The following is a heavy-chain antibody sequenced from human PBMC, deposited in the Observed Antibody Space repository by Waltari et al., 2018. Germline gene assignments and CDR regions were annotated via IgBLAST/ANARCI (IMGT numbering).Heavy chain of an antibody. CDR1: GFTFSSYV. V-gene: IGHV3-23*01. D-gene: IGHD6-13*01. CDR2: ISGSGGST. Sequence: VQLLESGGGLVQPGGSLRLSCAASGFTFSSYVMSWVRQAPGKGLEWVSAISGSGGSTYYADSVKGRFTISRDNSKNTLYLQMNSLRAEDTAVYYCAKDSGYSSTWYSDYWGQGTLVTVSS. J-gene: IGHJ4*02. CDR3: AKDSGYSSTWYSDY.